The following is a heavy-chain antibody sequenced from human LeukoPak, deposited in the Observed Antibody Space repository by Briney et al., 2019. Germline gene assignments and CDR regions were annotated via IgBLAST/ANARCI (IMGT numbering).Heavy chain of an antibody. CDR1: GFTFDDYA. V-gene: IGHV3-9*01. CDR3: ASDLDYGDIDDSFDV. J-gene: IGHJ3*01. Sequence: GGSLRLSCVASGFTFDDYAMHWVRQAPGKGLEWVSGITWNSGSIDYADSVKGRFTISRDNSKNTLYLQMNSLRAEDTAAYHCASDLDYGDIDDSFDVWGQGTMVTVSS. D-gene: IGHD4-17*01. CDR2: ITWNSGSI.